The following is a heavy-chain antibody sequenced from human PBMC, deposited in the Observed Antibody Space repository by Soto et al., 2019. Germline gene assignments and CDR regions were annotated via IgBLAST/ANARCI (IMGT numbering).Heavy chain of an antibody. J-gene: IGHJ6*02. D-gene: IGHD5-18*01. Sequence: GGAPRRSCAGSGVTVRSYGLHWVRQAPGKGLEWVAVIWYDGSNKYYADSGKGRFTISRDNSKNTLYLQMNSLRAEDTAVYYCARHQGYSYMPRGYYHYGMDVSGQAPTLTVPS. V-gene: IGHV3-33*01. CDR1: GVTVRSYG. CDR2: IWYDGSNK. CDR3: ARHQGYSYMPRGYYHYGMDV.